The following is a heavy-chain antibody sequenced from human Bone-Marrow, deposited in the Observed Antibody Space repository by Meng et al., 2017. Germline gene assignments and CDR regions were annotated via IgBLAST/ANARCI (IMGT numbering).Heavy chain of an antibody. J-gene: IGHJ3*02. CDR2: ISGSGGST. V-gene: IGHV3-23*01. D-gene: IGHD3-3*01. Sequence: GESLKISCAASGFTFSSYAMSWVRQAPGKGLEWVSAISGSGGSTYYADSVKGRFTISRDNSKNTLYLQMNSLRAEDTAVYYCAKEYYDFWSGYRHDAFDIWGQGTMVTVSS. CDR3: AKEYYDFWSGYRHDAFDI. CDR1: GFTFSSYA.